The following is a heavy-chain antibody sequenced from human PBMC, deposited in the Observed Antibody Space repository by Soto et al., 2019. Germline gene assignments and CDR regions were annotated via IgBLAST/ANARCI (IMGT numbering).Heavy chain of an antibody. CDR3: ARGDDAFFYYGLDA. V-gene: IGHV4-59*01. J-gene: IGHJ6*02. CDR2: IYDTGISGYTPST. Sequence: ETLSLTCTVSGGAITSSYWSWIRRPPGKGLEWIAYIYDTGISGYTPSTSYNPSLKSRVTMSVDTSKSQFSLKLTSVTAADTAVYYCARGDDAFFYYGLDAWGQGITVSVSS. CDR1: GGAITSSY.